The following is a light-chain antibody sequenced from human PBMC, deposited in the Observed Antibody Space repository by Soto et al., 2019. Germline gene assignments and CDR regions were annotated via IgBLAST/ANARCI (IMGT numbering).Light chain of an antibody. V-gene: IGKV3-15*01. J-gene: IGKJ4*01. Sequence: EIVLTQSPGTLSLSPGERAPLPCRARPSVSSGYLAWYQQKTGQAPRLIIYGASTRATGIPARFSGSRSGTEFTLTISSLQSEDFAVYYCQQYNNWPLALTFGEGTKLDIK. CDR1: PSVSSGY. CDR2: GAS. CDR3: QQYNNWPLALT.